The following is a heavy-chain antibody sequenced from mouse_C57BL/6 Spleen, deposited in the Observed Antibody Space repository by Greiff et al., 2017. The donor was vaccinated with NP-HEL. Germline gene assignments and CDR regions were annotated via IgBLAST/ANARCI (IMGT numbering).Heavy chain of an antibody. CDR2: IDPSDSYT. CDR3: ARSGYDWYFDV. CDR1: GYTFTSYW. V-gene: IGHV1-69*01. Sequence: VQLQQSGAELVMPGASVKLSCKASGYTFTSYWMHWVKQRPGQGLEWIGEIDPSDSYTNYNQKFKGKSTLTVDKSSSTAYMQLSSLTSEDSAVYYCARSGYDWYFDVWGTGTTVTVSS. J-gene: IGHJ1*03. D-gene: IGHD2-3*01.